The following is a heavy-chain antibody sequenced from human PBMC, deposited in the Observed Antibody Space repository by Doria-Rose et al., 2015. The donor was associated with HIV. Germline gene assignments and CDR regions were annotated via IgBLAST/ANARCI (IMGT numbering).Heavy chain of an antibody. D-gene: IGHD6-13*01. V-gene: IGHV2-26*01. J-gene: IGHJ4*02. CDR2: NFSDDER. CDR1: GVSLSSPGMG. CDR3: ARIKSSRWYHKYYFDF. Sequence: QVTLKESGPVLVKPTETLTLTCTASGVSLSSPGMGVSWIRQPPGKALEWLANNFSDDERSYKTSLKSRFTISRGTSKSQVVLTMTDMDPVDTATYYCARIKSSRWYHKYYFDFWGQGTLVIVSA.